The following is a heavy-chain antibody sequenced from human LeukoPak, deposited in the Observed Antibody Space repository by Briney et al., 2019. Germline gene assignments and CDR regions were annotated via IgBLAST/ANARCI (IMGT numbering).Heavy chain of an antibody. CDR2: ISYDGSNK. Sequence: GGSLRLSCAASGFTFSSYAMHWVRQAPGKGLEWVAVISYDGSNKYYADSVKGRFTISRDNSKNPLYLQMNSLRAEDTAVYYCARGSYSTVPELFDYWGQGTLVTVSS. D-gene: IGHD4-11*01. J-gene: IGHJ4*02. CDR3: ARGSYSTVPELFDY. V-gene: IGHV3-30*04. CDR1: GFTFSSYA.